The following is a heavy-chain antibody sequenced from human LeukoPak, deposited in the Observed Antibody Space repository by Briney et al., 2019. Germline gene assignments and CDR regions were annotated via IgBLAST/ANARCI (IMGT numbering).Heavy chain of an antibody. Sequence: SQTLSLTCTVSGGSISSGDSYWTWIRQPPGKGLEWIGYIYYSGSTYYNPSLKSRVTISVDTSKNQFSLKLSSVTAADTAVYYCARADTPPYCSGGSCYSMVQYYFDYWGQGTLVTVSS. D-gene: IGHD2-15*01. CDR1: GGSISSGDSY. CDR3: ARADTPPYCSGGSCYSMVQYYFDY. CDR2: IYYSGST. J-gene: IGHJ4*02. V-gene: IGHV4-30-4*01.